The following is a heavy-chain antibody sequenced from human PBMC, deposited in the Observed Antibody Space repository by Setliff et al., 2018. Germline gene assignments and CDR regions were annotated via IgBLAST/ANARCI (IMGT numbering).Heavy chain of an antibody. D-gene: IGHD3-10*01. Sequence: PSETLSLTCTVSGGSISSYYWSWIRQPPGEELEWMAYVYYTGDTYYNPSLKSRISISIDTSKNQFSLNLISVTAADTAVYYCAGSQGSGGYYSNSPYYFHYWGQGTLVTSPQ. V-gene: IGHV4-59*03. CDR3: AGSQGSGGYYSNSPYYFHY. J-gene: IGHJ4*02. CDR1: GGSISSYY. CDR2: VYYTGDT.